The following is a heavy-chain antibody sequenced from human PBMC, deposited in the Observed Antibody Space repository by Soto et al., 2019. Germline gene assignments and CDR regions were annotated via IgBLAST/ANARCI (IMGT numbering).Heavy chain of an antibody. Sequence: QVQLVQSGAEVKKPGSSVKVSCKASGGTFSSYAISWVRQAPGQGLEWMGGIIPIFGTANYAQKFQGRVTITADESTSTAYMELGSLRSEDTAVYYCARGHPHAGSGGSPARGDAFDIWGQGTMVTVSS. J-gene: IGHJ3*02. CDR1: GGTFSSYA. CDR3: ARGHPHAGSGGSPARGDAFDI. V-gene: IGHV1-69*01. D-gene: IGHD6-19*01. CDR2: IIPIFGTA.